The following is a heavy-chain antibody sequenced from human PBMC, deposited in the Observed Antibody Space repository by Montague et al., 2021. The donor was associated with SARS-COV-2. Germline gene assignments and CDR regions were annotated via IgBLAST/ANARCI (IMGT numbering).Heavy chain of an antibody. CDR2: IYYTGNT. CDR1: GGSITNNIDY. V-gene: IGHV4-39*02. J-gene: IGHJ3*01. Sequence: SETLSLTRTVSGGSITNNIDYWAWIRQPPGKGLEWIGSIYYTGNTYYNPSLKSRVTISVVTSKNHFTLKLGSVTAAETAVYYCARLKRYFDSSGSPSAFDFWGQGTKVTVSS. CDR3: ARLKRYFDSSGSPSAFDF. D-gene: IGHD3-22*01.